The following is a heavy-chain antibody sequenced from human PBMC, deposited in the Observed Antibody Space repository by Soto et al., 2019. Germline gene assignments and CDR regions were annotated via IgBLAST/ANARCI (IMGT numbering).Heavy chain of an antibody. V-gene: IGHV1-24*01. D-gene: IGHD3-3*01. CDR3: ASYYDFWSGYVAFDI. J-gene: IGHJ3*02. CDR2: FDPEDGET. Sequence: ASVKVSCKVSGYTLTELSMHWVRQAPGKGLEWMGGFDPEDGETIYAQKFQGRVTMTEDTSTDTAYMELSSLRSEDTAVYYCASYYDFWSGYVAFDIWGQGTMVTVSS. CDR1: GYTLTELS.